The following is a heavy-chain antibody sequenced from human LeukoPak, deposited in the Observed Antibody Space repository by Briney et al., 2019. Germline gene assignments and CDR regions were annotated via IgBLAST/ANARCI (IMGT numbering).Heavy chain of an antibody. Sequence: GSLRLSCVASGFPFSSYWMTWVRQAPGKGLEWIGSIYYSGSTYYNPSLKSRVTISVDTSKNQFSLKLSSVTAADTAVYYCARHSYYDSSGYPFDYWGQGTLVTVSS. J-gene: IGHJ4*02. CDR2: IYYSGST. D-gene: IGHD3-22*01. CDR3: ARHSYYDSSGYPFDY. CDR1: GFPFSSYW. V-gene: IGHV4-39*01.